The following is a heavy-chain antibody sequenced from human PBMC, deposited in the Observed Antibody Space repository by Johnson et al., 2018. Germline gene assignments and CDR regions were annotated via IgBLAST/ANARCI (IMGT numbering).Heavy chain of an antibody. V-gene: IGHV4-39*07. D-gene: IGHD3-9*01. CDR2: IYLVGGT. CDR3: ARADLLTSGVFDM. CDR1: GGSIRSTTHY. Sequence: QVQLQESGPGLVKPSDTLSLTCTVSGGSIRSTTHYWGWIRQAPGQGPEWVGSIYLVGGTYYNPSLNSRASISIDSSHNQFSLILNSVTAAATAVYSCARADLLTSGVFDMWGQGTMVTVSS. J-gene: IGHJ3*02.